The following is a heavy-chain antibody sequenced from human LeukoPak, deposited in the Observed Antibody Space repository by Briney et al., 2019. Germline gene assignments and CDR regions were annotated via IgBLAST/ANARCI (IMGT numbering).Heavy chain of an antibody. CDR3: AKGPYFDY. CDR1: GFTFSSYG. Sequence: AGSLRLSCAASGFTFSSYGMHWVRQAPAKGLEWVAVISYDGSNKYNADPAKGRFTISRDNSKNTLYLQMNSLRAMDTAVYYCAKGPYFDYWGQGTLVTVSS. J-gene: IGHJ4*02. V-gene: IGHV3-30*18. CDR2: ISYDGSNK.